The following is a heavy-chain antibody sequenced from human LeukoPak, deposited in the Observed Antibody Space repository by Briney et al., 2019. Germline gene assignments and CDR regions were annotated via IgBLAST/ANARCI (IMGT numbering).Heavy chain of an antibody. J-gene: IGHJ4*02. CDR3: ARTSGSYFDY. Sequence: ESSETLSLTCTVSGGSINIYYWSWIRQPAGKGLEWIGRIYTSGSTNYNPSLKTRVTMSVDTSKNQFPLKLSSVTAADTAVYYCARTSGSYFDYWGQGTLVTVSS. CDR2: IYTSGST. V-gene: IGHV4-4*07. CDR1: GGSINIYY. D-gene: IGHD1-26*01.